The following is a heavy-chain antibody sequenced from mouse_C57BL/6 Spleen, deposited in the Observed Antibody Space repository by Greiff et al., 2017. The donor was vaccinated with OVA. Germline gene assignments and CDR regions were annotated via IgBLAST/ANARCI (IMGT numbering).Heavy chain of an antibody. Sequence: VMLVESGPGLVQPSQSLSITCTVSGFSLTSYGVHWVRQSPGKGLEWLGVIWSGGSTDYNAAFISRLSISKDNSKSQVFFKMNSLQADDTAIYYCARNGHYGSFAWFAYWGQGTLVTVSA. CDR1: GFSLTSYG. CDR2: IWSGGST. CDR3: ARNGHYGSFAWFAY. J-gene: IGHJ3*01. D-gene: IGHD1-1*01. V-gene: IGHV2-2*01.